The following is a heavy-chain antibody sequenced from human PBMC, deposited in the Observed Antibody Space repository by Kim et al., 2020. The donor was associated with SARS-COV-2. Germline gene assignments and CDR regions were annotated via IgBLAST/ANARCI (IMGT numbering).Heavy chain of an antibody. D-gene: IGHD2-21*02. Sequence: GGSLRLSCAASGFTFSSYGMHWVRQAPGKGLEWVAVISYDGSNKYYADSVKGRFTISRDNSKNTLYLQMNSLRAEDTAVYYCAKESSDFPYWYFDLWGRGTLVTVSS. CDR3: AKESSDFPYWYFDL. V-gene: IGHV3-30*18. CDR1: GFTFSSYG. J-gene: IGHJ2*01. CDR2: ISYDGSNK.